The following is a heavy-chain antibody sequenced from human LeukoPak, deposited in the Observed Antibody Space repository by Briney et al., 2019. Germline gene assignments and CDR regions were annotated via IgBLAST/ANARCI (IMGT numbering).Heavy chain of an antibody. CDR3: ATDHDFAFDY. CDR2: ITTSSTTI. V-gene: IGHV3-48*01. CDR1: GFTFSTYN. Sequence: HTGGSLRLSCAASGFTFSTYNLNWVRQAPGEGLEWISYITTSSTTIQYADSVKGRFTISRDNAKNSLYLQMNSLRAEDTAVYYCATDHDFAFDYWGQGTLVTVSS. D-gene: IGHD1-1*01. J-gene: IGHJ4*02.